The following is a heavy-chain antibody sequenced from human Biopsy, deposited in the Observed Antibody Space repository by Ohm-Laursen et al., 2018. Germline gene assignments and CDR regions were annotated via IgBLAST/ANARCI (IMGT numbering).Heavy chain of an antibody. CDR1: GLRFSMYA. V-gene: IGHV3-23*01. Sequence: SLRLSCTASGLRFSMYAMSWVRRAPGKGLEWVSAIGGSGGGTYYADSVKGRFTISRDDSKNTVYLQMNSLRVEDRTVYYCARPMSRVVAYGMDVWGQGTTVTVSS. J-gene: IGHJ6*02. D-gene: IGHD2-15*01. CDR3: ARPMSRVVAYGMDV. CDR2: IGGSGGGT.